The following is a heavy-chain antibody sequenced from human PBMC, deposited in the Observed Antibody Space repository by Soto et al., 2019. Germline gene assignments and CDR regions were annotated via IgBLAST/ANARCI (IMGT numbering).Heavy chain of an antibody. CDR3: TTSIAVAGYGMDV. V-gene: IGHV3-15*07. J-gene: IGHJ6*02. D-gene: IGHD6-19*01. CDR2: IKSKTDGGTT. Sequence: ASLRLSCTASSVTFSNACRNWVRRAKGKGLEWVGRIKSKTDGGTTDYAAPVKGRFTISRDDSKNTLYLQMNSLKTEGTAVYYCTTSIAVAGYGMDVWGQGTTVTVSS. CDR1: SVTFSNAC.